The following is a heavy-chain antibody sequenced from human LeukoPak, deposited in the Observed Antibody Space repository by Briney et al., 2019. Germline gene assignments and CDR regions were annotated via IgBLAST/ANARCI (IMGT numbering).Heavy chain of an antibody. D-gene: IGHD3-10*01. J-gene: IGHJ5*02. Sequence: GGSLRPSCAASGLTVSSNYMNWVRQAPGKGLEWVSVVYSGGSTYYADSVTGRFTISRDNSKNTLYLHMNSLRAEDTAVYYCARGAYGSGSYGDNWFDLWGQGPLVTVSS. CDR1: GLTVSSNY. CDR2: VYSGGST. CDR3: ARGAYGSGSYGDNWFDL. V-gene: IGHV3-66*01.